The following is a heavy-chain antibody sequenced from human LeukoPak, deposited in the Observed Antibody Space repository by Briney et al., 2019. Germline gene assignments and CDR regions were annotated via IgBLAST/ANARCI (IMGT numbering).Heavy chain of an antibody. CDR1: GESFSSCF. Sequence: PSETLSLTCAVSGESFSSCFWGWIRQPPGTGLEWIGEINHSGYTNYKPSLKSRATISRDTSKNQFSLTLNLVSAADTAVYYCARGAICGSSCRAFDVWGQGTMVTVSS. CDR2: INHSGYT. CDR3: ARGAICGSSCRAFDV. V-gene: IGHV4-34*01. D-gene: IGHD6-13*01. J-gene: IGHJ3*01.